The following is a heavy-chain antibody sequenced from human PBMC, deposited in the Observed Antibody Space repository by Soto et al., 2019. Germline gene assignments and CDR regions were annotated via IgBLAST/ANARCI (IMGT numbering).Heavy chain of an antibody. CDR3: ARARYYYDSSGVYYFDY. V-gene: IGHV1-3*01. J-gene: IGHJ4*02. CDR1: GYTFTSYA. CDR2: INAGNGNT. Sequence: QVQLVQSGAEVKKPGASVKVSCKASGYTFTSYAMHWVRQAPGQRLGWMGWINAGNGNTKYSQKFQGRVNITRDTSACTAYMELSSLRSEDTAVYYCARARYYYDSSGVYYFDYWGQGSLVTVSS. D-gene: IGHD3-22*01.